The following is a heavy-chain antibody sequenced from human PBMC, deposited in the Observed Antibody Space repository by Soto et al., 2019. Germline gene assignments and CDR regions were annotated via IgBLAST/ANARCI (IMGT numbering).Heavy chain of an antibody. V-gene: IGHV3-74*01. CDR3: TRAGSYRFDY. Sequence: EVQLVESGGALIQPGGSLRISCAASGFTFSTPWMHWVGQTPGEGLAWVSRINSDGTTINYADSVKGRFTISRDNAKNTLYLQMNSLRADDTAVYYCTRAGSYRFDYWGQGTLVTVSS. J-gene: IGHJ4*02. D-gene: IGHD1-26*01. CDR2: INSDGTTI. CDR1: GFTFSTPW.